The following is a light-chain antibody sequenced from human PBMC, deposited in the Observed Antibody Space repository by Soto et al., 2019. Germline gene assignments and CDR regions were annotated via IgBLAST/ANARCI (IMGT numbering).Light chain of an antibody. CDR2: TTD. CDR1: TGAVTSGNY. Sequence: QAVVTQEPSLTVSPGGTVTLTCASSTGAVTSGNYPSWFQQKPGQAPRTLIYTTDDRHSWTPARFSGSLLGDKAVLTLSGVQPEDEAEYYCLLYFGGANLVFGGWTKLTVL. J-gene: IGLJ3*02. V-gene: IGLV7-43*01. CDR3: LLYFGGANLV.